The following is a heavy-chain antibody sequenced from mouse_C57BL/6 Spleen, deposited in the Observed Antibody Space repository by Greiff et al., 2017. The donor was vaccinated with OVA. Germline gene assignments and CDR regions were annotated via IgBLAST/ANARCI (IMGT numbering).Heavy chain of an antibody. CDR2: IWSGGST. D-gene: IGHD1-1*01. V-gene: IGHV2-2*01. CDR3: ARNDGSSFSLAY. Sequence: VQVVESGPGLVQPSQSLSITCTVSGFSLTSYGVHWVRQSPGKGLEWLGVIWSGGSTDYNAAFISRLSISKDNSKSQVFFKMNSLQADDTAIYYWARNDGSSFSLAYWGQGTLVTVSA. J-gene: IGHJ3*01. CDR1: GFSLTSYG.